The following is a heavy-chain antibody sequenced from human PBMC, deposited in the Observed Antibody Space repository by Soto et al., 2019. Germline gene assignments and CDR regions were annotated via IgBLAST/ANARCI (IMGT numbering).Heavy chain of an antibody. D-gene: IGHD3-10*01. J-gene: IGHJ4*02. CDR2: IYWDDDK. Sequence: QITLKESGPTVVKPTETLTLTCTFSGFSLTTSSVGVGCVRQSPGTAPEWLARIYWDDDKRYSTSLNSRLIITKETSKDPVVRTMANVDPADTATSYCAQRVLSAVFVSVTTTAIYFDFWGPGTPVVVSS. CDR3: AQRVLSAVFVSVTTTAIYFDF. CDR1: GFSLTTSSVG. V-gene: IGHV2-5*02.